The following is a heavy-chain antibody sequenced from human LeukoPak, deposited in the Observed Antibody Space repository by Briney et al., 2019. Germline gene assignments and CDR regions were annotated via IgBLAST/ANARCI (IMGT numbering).Heavy chain of an antibody. CDR2: IYYSGST. V-gene: IGHV4-61*01. J-gene: IGHJ3*02. CDR1: GYSISSGYY. Sequence: SETLSLTCTVSGYSISSGYYWGWIRQPPGKGLEWIGYIYYSGSTNYNPSLKSRVTISVDTSKNQFSLKLSSVTAADTAVYYCARGRRQRQSPSAFDIWGQGTMVTVSS. CDR3: ARGRRQRQSPSAFDI. D-gene: IGHD1-1*01.